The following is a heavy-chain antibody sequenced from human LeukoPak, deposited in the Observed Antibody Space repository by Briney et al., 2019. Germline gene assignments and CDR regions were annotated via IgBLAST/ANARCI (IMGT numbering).Heavy chain of an antibody. CDR3: ARGGGSCSGYYFDY. Sequence: SETLSLTCTVAGGSISSYYWSWIRQPPGKGLEWIGYIYYSGSTNYNPSLKSRVTISVDTSKNQFSLKLSSVTAADTAVYYCARGGGSCSGYYFDYWGQGTLVTVSS. D-gene: IGHD2-15*01. V-gene: IGHV4-59*12. J-gene: IGHJ4*02. CDR1: GGSISSYY. CDR2: IYYSGST.